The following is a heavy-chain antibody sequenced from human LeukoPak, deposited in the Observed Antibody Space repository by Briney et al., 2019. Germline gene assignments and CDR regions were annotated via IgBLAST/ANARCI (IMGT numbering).Heavy chain of an antibody. J-gene: IGHJ4*02. CDR3: ASLLFDILTGYYLYFDY. V-gene: IGHV4-39*01. Sequence: SETLSLTCTVSGSSISSSSYYWGWTRQPPGKGPEWIGCIYYSGSTYYNPSLKSRVTISVDTSKNQFSLKLSSVTAADTAVYYCASLLFDILTGYYLYFDYWGQGTLVTVSS. D-gene: IGHD3-9*01. CDR1: GSSISSSSYY. CDR2: IYYSGST.